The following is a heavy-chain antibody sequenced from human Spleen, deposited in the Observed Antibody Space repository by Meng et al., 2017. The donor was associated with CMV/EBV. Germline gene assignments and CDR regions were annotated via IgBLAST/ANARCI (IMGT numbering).Heavy chain of an antibody. CDR2: IGTAGDT. V-gene: IGHV3-13*01. J-gene: IGHJ5*02. CDR1: GFTFSRYD. CDR3: VAWNPRRGYTYGDSKGWFDP. D-gene: IGHD5-18*01. Sequence: GGSLRLSCAASGFTFSRYDMHWVRQPTGKGLEWVSAIGTAGDTYYPDSVKGRFTISRENAKNSLYLQMNSPTAGDTAVYYCVAWNPRRGYTYGDSKGWFDPWGQGTLVTVSS.